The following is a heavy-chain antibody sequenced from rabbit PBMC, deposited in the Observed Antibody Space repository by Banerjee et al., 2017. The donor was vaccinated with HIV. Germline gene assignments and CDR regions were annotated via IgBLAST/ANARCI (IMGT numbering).Heavy chain of an antibody. J-gene: IGHJ6*01. D-gene: IGHD8-1*01. CDR1: GFDFSRYF. CDR2: IYVAKGST. CDR3: ARGWAGASYSGL. V-gene: IGHV1S7*01. Sequence: QLKETGGGLVQPGGSLTLSCKASGFDFSRYFLSWVRQAPGKGLEWIGIIYVAKGSTDYASWVNGRFTISSDNAQNTVDLQMNSLTAADTATYFCARGWAGASYSGLWGPGTLVTDS.